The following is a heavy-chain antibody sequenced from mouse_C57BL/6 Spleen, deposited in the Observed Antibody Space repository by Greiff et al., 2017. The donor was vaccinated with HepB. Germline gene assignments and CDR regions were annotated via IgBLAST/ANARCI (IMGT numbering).Heavy chain of an antibody. CDR1: GYTFTSYW. D-gene: IGHD1-1*01. V-gene: IGHV1-64*01. CDR2: IHPNSGST. J-gene: IGHJ4*01. Sequence: QVQLQQPGAELVKPGASVKLSCKASGYTFTSYWMHWVKQRPGQGLEWIGMIHPNSGSTNYNEKFKSKATLTVDKSSSTAYMQLSSLTSEDSAVYYCAGITTVVCAMDYWGQGTSVTVSS. CDR3: AGITTVVCAMDY.